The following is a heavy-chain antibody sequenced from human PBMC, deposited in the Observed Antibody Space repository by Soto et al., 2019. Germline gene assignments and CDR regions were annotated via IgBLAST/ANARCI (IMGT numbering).Heavy chain of an antibody. Sequence: QVQLVQSGAEVKKRGASVKVSCKASGYTFTRYDINWVRQATGQGLEGMGWMNPNSGNTGYAQKFQGTATMTRNTSISTAYMELSSLRSDDTAVYYCAREKTSYGMDVWGQGTTVTASS. J-gene: IGHJ6*02. CDR3: AREKTSYGMDV. V-gene: IGHV1-8*01. CDR1: GYTFTRYD. CDR2: MNPNSGNT.